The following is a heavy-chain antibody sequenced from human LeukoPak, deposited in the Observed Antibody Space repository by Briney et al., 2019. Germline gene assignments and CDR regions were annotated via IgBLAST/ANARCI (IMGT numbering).Heavy chain of an antibody. V-gene: IGHV3-7*03. Sequence: GGSLRLSCAASGFTFSSYSMNWVRQAPGKGLEWVANIKRDGSEKYYVDSVKGRFTISRDNAKNSLYLQMNSLRAEDTAVYYCARGSYYSDGSSHHYYFDFWGQGTLVTVSS. CDR1: GFTFSSYS. D-gene: IGHD3-22*01. CDR2: IKRDGSEK. CDR3: ARGSYYSDGSSHHYYFDF. J-gene: IGHJ4*02.